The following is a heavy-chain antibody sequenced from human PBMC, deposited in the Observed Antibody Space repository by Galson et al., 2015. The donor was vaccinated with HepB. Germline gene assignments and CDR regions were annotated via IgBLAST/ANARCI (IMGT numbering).Heavy chain of an antibody. CDR3: ARDQDDYGDYAYGMDV. J-gene: IGHJ6*02. D-gene: IGHD4-17*01. CDR2: IIPILGIA. V-gene: IGHV1-69*04. CDR1: GGTFSSYT. Sequence: SVKVSCKASGGTFSSYTISWVRQAPGQGLEWMGRIIPILGIANYAQKFQGRVTITADKSTSTAYMELSSLRSEDTAVYYCARDQDDYGDYAYGMDVWGQGTTVTVSS.